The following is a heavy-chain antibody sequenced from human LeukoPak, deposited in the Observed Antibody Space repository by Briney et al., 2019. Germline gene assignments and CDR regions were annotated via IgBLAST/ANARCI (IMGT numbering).Heavy chain of an antibody. D-gene: IGHD3-22*01. J-gene: IGHJ5*02. Sequence: GGSLRLSCAASGFTFSSYWMSWVRQAPGKGLEWVANIKQDGSEKYYVDSVKGRFTISRDNAKNSLYLQMNSLRAEDTAVYYCASGSEYYYDSSGFYGSWFDPWGQGTLVTVSS. CDR3: ASGSEYYYDSSGFYGSWFDP. V-gene: IGHV3-7*01. CDR1: GFTFSSYW. CDR2: IKQDGSEK.